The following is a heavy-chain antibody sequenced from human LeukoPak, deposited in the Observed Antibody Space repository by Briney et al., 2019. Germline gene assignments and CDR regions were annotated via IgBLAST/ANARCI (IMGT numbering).Heavy chain of an antibody. CDR3: ARDRSYSSSWAFDY. CDR2: ISAYNGNT. CDR1: GYTFTSYG. Sequence: ASVKVSCKASGYTFTSYGISWVRQAPGQGLEWMGWISAYNGNTNYAQKLQGRVTMTTDTSTSTAYMELRSLRSDDTAVYYCARDRSYSSSWAFDYWGQGTLVTVSS. V-gene: IGHV1-18*01. J-gene: IGHJ4*02. D-gene: IGHD6-13*01.